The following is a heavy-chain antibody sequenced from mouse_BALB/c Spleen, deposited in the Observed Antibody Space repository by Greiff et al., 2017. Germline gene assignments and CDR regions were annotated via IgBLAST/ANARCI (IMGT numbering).Heavy chain of an antibody. CDR2: ISSGGSYT. V-gene: IGHV5-6-4*01. CDR1: GFTFSSYT. J-gene: IGHJ1*01. Sequence: DVMLVESGGGLVKPGGSLKLSCAASGFTFSSYTMSWVRQTPEKRLEWVATISSGGSYTYYPASVKGRFTISRDNAKNTLYLQMSSLKSEDTAMYYCTRDKGRDYGYFDVWGAGTTVTVSS. CDR3: TRDKGRDYGYFDV.